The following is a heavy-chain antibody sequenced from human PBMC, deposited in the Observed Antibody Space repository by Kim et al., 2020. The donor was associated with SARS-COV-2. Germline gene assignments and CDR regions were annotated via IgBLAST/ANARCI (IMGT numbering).Heavy chain of an antibody. V-gene: IGHV4-39*01. CDR2: MYYSGTT. CDR1: GDSISSGTHL. CDR3: AGLPYSSSWYRWFDP. Sequence: SETLSLTCSVSGDSISSGTHLWGWIRQTPEKGLEWIVNMYYSGTTYYNPSLKSRVTMSLDTSKNQFSLRLTSVTAADTAVYYCAGLPYSSSWYRWFDPWG. J-gene: IGHJ5*02. D-gene: IGHD6-13*01.